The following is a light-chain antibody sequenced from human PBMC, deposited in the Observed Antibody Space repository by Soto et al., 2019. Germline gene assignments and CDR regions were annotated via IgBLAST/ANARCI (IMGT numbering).Light chain of an antibody. V-gene: IGKV1-5*01. J-gene: IGKJ1*01. CDR3: QQYNSYSWT. Sequence: DIQMTQSPSTLSASVGDRVTITCPASQSITIWLAWYQQKPGKAPKLLIFDASSLESGVPSRFSGSGSGTEFTLTISSLQPDDFATYYCQQYNSYSWTFGQGTKVEIK. CDR2: DAS. CDR1: QSITIW.